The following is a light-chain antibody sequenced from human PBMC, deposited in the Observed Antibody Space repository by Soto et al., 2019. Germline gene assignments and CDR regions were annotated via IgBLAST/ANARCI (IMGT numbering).Light chain of an antibody. Sequence: SVLTQPASVSGSPGQSITVSCTGTSSDVGGYNYVSWYQQHPGKAPRLLIYDVTNRPLGVSNRFSGSKSGNTASLTISGLQAEDEADYYCSSYRRGSTYVFGTGTKVTVL. CDR2: DVT. CDR1: SSDVGGYNY. J-gene: IGLJ1*01. CDR3: SSYRRGSTYV. V-gene: IGLV2-14*03.